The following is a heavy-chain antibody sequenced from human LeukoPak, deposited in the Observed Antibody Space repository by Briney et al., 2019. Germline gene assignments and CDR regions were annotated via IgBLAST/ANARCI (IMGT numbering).Heavy chain of an antibody. CDR1: GGSFSGYY. CDR2: INHSGST. Sequence: SETLSLTCAVYGGSFSGYYWSWIRQPPGKGLEWIGEINHSGSTNYNPSLKSRVTISVDTSKNQFSLKLSSVTAADTAVYYCARPQSGYSGYGYFDYWGQGTLVTVSS. J-gene: IGHJ4*02. V-gene: IGHV4-34*01. CDR3: ARPQSGYSGYGYFDY. D-gene: IGHD5-12*01.